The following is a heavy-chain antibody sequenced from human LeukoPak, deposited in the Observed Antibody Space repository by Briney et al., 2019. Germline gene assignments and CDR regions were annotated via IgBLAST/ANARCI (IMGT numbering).Heavy chain of an antibody. CDR3: ARMQAGLGPLVLLHEPMDV. Sequence: PGGSLRLSCAASGFTFSSYGMHWVRQAPGKGLEWVAVISYDGSNKYYADSVKGRFTISRDNSKNTLYLQMNSLRAEDTAVYYCARMQAGLGPLVLLHEPMDVWGKGTTVTVSS. V-gene: IGHV3-30*03. D-gene: IGHD2/OR15-2a*01. CDR2: ISYDGSNK. J-gene: IGHJ6*03. CDR1: GFTFSSYG.